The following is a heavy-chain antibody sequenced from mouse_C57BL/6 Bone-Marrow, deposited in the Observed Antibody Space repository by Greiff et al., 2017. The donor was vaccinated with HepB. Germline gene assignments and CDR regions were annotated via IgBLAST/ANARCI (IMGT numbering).Heavy chain of an antibody. CDR3: ARDGPGY. CDR1: GFTFSSYA. V-gene: IGHV5-4*01. Sequence: EVQGVESGGGLVKPGGSLKLSCAASGFTFSSYAMSWVRQTPEKRLEWVATISDGGSYTYYPDNVKGRFPISRDNAKNNLYLQMSHLKSEDTAMYYCARDGPGYWGQGTTLTVSS. CDR2: ISDGGSYT. J-gene: IGHJ2*01.